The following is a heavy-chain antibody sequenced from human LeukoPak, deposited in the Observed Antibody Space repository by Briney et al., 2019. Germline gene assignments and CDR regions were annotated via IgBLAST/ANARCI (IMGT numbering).Heavy chain of an antibody. CDR1: GFTFNSYA. Sequence: GGSLRLSCAASGFTFNSYAMHWVRQAPGKGLDWVAVIWYDGSNKYYADSVKGRFTISRDNSKNTLYLQMNSLRAEDTALYYCARAGSGWYEIDSWGQGTLVTVPS. J-gene: IGHJ4*02. CDR2: IWYDGSNK. D-gene: IGHD6-19*01. V-gene: IGHV3-33*01. CDR3: ARAGSGWYEIDS.